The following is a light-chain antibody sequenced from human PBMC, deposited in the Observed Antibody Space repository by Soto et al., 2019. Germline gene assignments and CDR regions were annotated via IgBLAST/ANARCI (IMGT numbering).Light chain of an antibody. Sequence: QSALTQPASVSGSPGQSSTISCTGTSSDVGSYNLVSWYQQHPGKAPKLMIYEGSKRPSGVSNRFSGSKSGNTASLTISGLQAEDEADYYCCSYAGSSTLVFVGGTQLTVL. CDR1: SSDVGSYNL. V-gene: IGLV2-23*01. CDR3: CSYAGSSTLV. CDR2: EGS. J-gene: IGLJ2*01.